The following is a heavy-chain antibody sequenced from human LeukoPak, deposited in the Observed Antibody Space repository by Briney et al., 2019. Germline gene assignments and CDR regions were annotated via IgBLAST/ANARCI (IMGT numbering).Heavy chain of an antibody. CDR3: ARDRWGSGSYYSAGLGGDSTLDY. J-gene: IGHJ4*02. CDR2: INHSGST. Sequence: SETLSLTCAVYGGSFSGYYWSWIRQPPGKGLEWMGEINHSGSTNYNPSLKSGVTISVDTSKNQFSLKLSSVTAADTAVYYCARDRWGSGSYYSAGLGGDSTLDYWGQGTLVTVSS. V-gene: IGHV4-34*01. D-gene: IGHD1-26*01. CDR1: GGSFSGYY.